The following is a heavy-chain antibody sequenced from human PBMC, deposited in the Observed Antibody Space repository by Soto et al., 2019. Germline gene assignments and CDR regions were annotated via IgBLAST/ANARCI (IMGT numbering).Heavy chain of an antibody. D-gene: IGHD2-15*01. V-gene: IGHV4-59*01. J-gene: IGHJ3*02. CDR1: GGSISSYY. Sequence: SETLSLTCTVSGGSISSYYWSWIRQPPGKGLEWIGYIYYSGSTNYNPSLKSRVTISVDTSKNQFSLKLSSVTAADTAVYYCARDGGGKADAFDIWGQGTMVTVSS. CDR2: IYYSGST. CDR3: ARDGGGKADAFDI.